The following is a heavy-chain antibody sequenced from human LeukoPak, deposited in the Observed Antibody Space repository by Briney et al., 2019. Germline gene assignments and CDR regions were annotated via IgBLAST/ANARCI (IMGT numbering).Heavy chain of an antibody. CDR1: GGSISSSSYY. Sequence: SETLSLTCTVSGGSISSSSYYWGWIRQPPGKGLEWIGSIYYSGSTYYNPSLKSRVTISVDTSKNQFSLKLSSVTAADTAVYYCARELKRGYSYIGFGIDPWGQGTLVTVSS. CDR2: IYYSGST. D-gene: IGHD5-18*01. J-gene: IGHJ5*02. V-gene: IGHV4-39*07. CDR3: ARELKRGYSYIGFGIDP.